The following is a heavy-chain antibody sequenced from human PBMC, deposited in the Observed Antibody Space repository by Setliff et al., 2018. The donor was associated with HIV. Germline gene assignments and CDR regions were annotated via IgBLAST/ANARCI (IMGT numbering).Heavy chain of an antibody. CDR1: GYTFTNYA. D-gene: IGHD2-21*02. V-gene: IGHV1-3*01. Sequence: GASVKVSCKASGYTFTNYAIHWVCQAPGQRLEWMGWINAGNGDTQYSQNFQGRVTITRDTSANIAYMEVTRLRSEDTAIYYCARNGCSGHSYFCEHDYWGQGTLVTVSS. CDR2: INAGNGDT. CDR3: ARNGCSGHSYFCEHDY. J-gene: IGHJ4*02.